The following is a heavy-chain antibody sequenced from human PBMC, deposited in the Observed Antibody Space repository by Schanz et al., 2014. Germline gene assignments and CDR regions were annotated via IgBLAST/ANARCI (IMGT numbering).Heavy chain of an antibody. V-gene: IGHV1-18*01. D-gene: IGHD6-19*01. CDR3: ARGGYSSGWYDRDIAHFDY. CDR2: ISAYNGNT. Sequence: EKKTGASVQVSCNDSGYTFTSSGINWVRQAPGHRLEWMGWISAYNGNTNYAQKLQGRVTLTTDTATSTAYMELRSLRSDDTAVYYCARGGYSSGWYDRDIAHFDYWGQGTLGDVSA. J-gene: IGHJ4*02. CDR1: GYTFTSSG.